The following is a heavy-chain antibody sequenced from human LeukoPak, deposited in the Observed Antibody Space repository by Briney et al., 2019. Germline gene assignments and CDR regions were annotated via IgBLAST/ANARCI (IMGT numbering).Heavy chain of an antibody. D-gene: IGHD2-2*01. J-gene: IGHJ6*02. Sequence: PGGSLRLSCAASGFTFSSYWMSWVRQVPGKGLEWVANIKQDGSEKYYVDSVKGRFTISRDNAKNSLYLQMNSLRAEDTAVYYCARAPSTSYYYYGMDVWGQGTTVTVSS. CDR1: GFTFSSYW. CDR3: ARAPSTSYYYYGMDV. V-gene: IGHV3-7*01. CDR2: IKQDGSEK.